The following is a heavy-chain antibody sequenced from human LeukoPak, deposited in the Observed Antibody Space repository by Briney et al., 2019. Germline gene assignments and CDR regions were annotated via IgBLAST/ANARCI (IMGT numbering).Heavy chain of an antibody. CDR2: ISGSGGST. V-gene: IGHV3-23*01. Sequence: GGSLRLSCAASGFTFSSYAMSWVRQAPGKGLEWVSAISGSGGSTYYADSVKGRFTISRDNSRNTLYLQMNSVRAEDTAVYYCAKGPMVRGVIIKRYNFDYWGQGTLVTVSS. CDR3: AKGPMVRGVIIKRYNFDY. J-gene: IGHJ4*02. D-gene: IGHD3-10*01. CDR1: GFTFSSYA.